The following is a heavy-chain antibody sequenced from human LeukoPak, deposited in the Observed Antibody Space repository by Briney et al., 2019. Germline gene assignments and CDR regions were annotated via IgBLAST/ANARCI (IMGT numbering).Heavy chain of an antibody. Sequence: SETLSLTCTVSGGSISSSSYYWGWIRQPPGKGLEWIGSLYYSGSAYYNSSLKSRVTISVDTSKNQFSLKLRSVTAADTAVYYCARDGRYYDSSGYIRGFDYWGQGTLVTVSS. CDR2: LYYSGSA. J-gene: IGHJ4*02. D-gene: IGHD3-22*01. CDR3: ARDGRYYDSSGYIRGFDY. CDR1: GGSISSSSYY. V-gene: IGHV4-39*07.